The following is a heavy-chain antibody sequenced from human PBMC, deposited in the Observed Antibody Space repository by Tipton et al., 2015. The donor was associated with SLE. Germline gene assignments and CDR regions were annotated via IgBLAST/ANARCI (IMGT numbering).Heavy chain of an antibody. CDR1: GFTFSDYY. V-gene: IGHV3-11*06. CDR3: AREESDYGGY. CDR2: ISSSSSFI. J-gene: IGHJ4*02. Sequence: SLRLSCAASGFTFSDYYMSWIRQAPGKGLEWVSSISSSSSFIYYADSVKGRFTISRDDPKNSLYLQMNSLRAEDTAVYYCAREESDYGGYWGQGTLVTVSS.